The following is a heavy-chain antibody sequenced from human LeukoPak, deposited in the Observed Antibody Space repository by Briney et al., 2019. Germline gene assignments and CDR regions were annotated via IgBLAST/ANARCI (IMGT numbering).Heavy chain of an antibody. J-gene: IGHJ3*01. V-gene: IGHV3-11*04. D-gene: IGHD4-11*01. Sequence: GGSLRLSCAASGFTFSDYYMTWIRQAPGKGLEWVSYISSSGTSFNYADSVKGRFTISRDNAENSLYLLLNSLRAEDTAVYYCARFQYTNYDRGAFDVWGQGTMVTVSS. CDR2: ISSSGTSF. CDR1: GFTFSDYY. CDR3: ARFQYTNYDRGAFDV.